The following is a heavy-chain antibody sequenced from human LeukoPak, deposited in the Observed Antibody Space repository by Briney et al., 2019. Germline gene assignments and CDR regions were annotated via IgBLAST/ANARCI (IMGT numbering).Heavy chain of an antibody. CDR3: ARNDYSSSSYFY. CDR2: VSSGGSAI. V-gene: IGHV3-48*03. D-gene: IGHD6-6*01. J-gene: IGHJ4*02. Sequence: PGGSLRLSCGASGFTFSSYEVNWVRQAPGKGLEWVSYVSSGGSAIYYADSVKGRFTVSRDNAKNSLYLQMNSLRAEDTAVYYCARNDYSSSSYFYWGQGTLVTVSS. CDR1: GFTFSSYE.